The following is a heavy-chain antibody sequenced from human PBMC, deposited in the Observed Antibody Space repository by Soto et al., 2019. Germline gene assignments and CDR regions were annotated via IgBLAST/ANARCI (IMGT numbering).Heavy chain of an antibody. CDR2: IDSDGSRI. V-gene: IGHV3-74*01. CDR3: VRTSLVVAVATREDF. Sequence: EVQLVESGGGLVQPGESLRLSCAASGFTFSNYWMHWVRQAPGKGLVWVSRIDSDGSRITYADFVKGRFTISRDNAKNKVDLHMNSLTAEDTAVYYCVRTSLVVAVATREDFWGQGTLVTVSS. J-gene: IGHJ4*02. CDR1: GFTFSNYW. D-gene: IGHD2-15*01.